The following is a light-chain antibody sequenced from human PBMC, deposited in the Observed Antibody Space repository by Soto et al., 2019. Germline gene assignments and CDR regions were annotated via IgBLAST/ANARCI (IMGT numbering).Light chain of an antibody. V-gene: IGLV1-40*01. CDR3: QSYDSRLSGYVV. CDR2: GNS. Sequence: QSVLTQPPSVSGAPGQRVTISCTGSSSNIGAGYDVHWYQQLPGTAPKLLIYGNSNRPSGVPDRFSGSKSGTSASLAITGLQAEDEADYYCQSYDSRLSGYVVFGGGTKVTVL. J-gene: IGLJ2*01. CDR1: SSNIGAGYD.